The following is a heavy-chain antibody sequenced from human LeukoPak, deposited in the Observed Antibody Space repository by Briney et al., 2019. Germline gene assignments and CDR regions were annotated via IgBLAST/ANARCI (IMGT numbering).Heavy chain of an antibody. CDR3: ARWFGELLEEMDV. Sequence: GESLKISCKASGYSFISYWIGWVRQMPGKGLEWMGIIYPGDSDTRYSPSFQGQVTISADKSINTAYLQWSSLKASDTAIYYCARWFGELLEEMDVWGQGTSVTVSS. J-gene: IGHJ6*02. V-gene: IGHV5-51*01. CDR2: IYPGDSDT. D-gene: IGHD3-10*01. CDR1: GYSFISYW.